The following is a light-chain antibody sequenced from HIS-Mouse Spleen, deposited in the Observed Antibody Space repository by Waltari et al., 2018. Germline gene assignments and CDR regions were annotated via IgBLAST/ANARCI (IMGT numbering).Light chain of an antibody. V-gene: IGKV1-39*01. CDR2: AAS. Sequence: DSQMTQFPSFLSALVADRVTITRRASQSTSSYLNWYQQKPGKAPKPLIYAASSLQSGVPSRFSGSGSGTDFTLTISSLQPEDFATYYCQQSYSTPSTFGQGTKLEIK. J-gene: IGKJ2*02. CDR3: QQSYSTPST. CDR1: QSTSSY.